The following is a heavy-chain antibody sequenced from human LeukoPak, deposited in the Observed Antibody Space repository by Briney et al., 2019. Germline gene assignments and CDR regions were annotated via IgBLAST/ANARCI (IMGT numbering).Heavy chain of an antibody. Sequence: SETLSLTCTVSAGESSSGYFWTRIRQSPGKGLEWIGEIIHTGITNYKPSLENRVTLSIDTAKNQVSLKLRSVTAADTAVYYCARGLRGGPAVNLDYWGQGSLVIVSS. CDR2: IIHTGIT. CDR3: ARGLRGGPAVNLDY. CDR1: AGESSSGYF. J-gene: IGHJ4*02. V-gene: IGHV4-34*01. D-gene: IGHD4-17*01.